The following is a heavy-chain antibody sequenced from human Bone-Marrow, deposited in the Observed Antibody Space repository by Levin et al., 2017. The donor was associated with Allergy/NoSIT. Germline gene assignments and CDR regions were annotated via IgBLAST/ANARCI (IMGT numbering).Heavy chain of an antibody. CDR1: GYTFTADW. CDR2: IYPGVSDT. D-gene: IGHD1-26*01. V-gene: IGHV5-51*01. Sequence: GESLKISCRAFGYTFTADWIGWVRQIPGKGLEWMAIIYPGVSDTSYSPSFQGQVTISADKSITTAYLQWSSLKASDTAMYYCARSIVGAVAPYFDYWGQGTLVTVSS. J-gene: IGHJ4*02. CDR3: ARSIVGAVAPYFDY.